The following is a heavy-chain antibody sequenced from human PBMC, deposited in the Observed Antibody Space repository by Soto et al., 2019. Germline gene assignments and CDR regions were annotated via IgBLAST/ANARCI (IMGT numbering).Heavy chain of an antibody. Sequence: EVQVVESGGGLSQPGGSLRLSCEVSGFSVTANYMSWVRQAPGKGLEWVSVIYSGGSTYYIYSVKGRFSISRDISKNTLYLQMNSLRAEDTAVYYCHGYGYWGQGTRVTVSS. CDR1: GFSVTANY. CDR2: IYSGGST. V-gene: IGHV3-53*01. D-gene: IGHD5-12*01. J-gene: IGHJ4*02. CDR3: HGYGY.